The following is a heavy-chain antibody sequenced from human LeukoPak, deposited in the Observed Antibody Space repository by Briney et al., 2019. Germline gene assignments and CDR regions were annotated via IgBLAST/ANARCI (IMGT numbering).Heavy chain of an antibody. V-gene: IGHV3-21*01. CDR3: ARKYGSESYYYMDV. D-gene: IGHD3-10*01. CDR2: ISGSSSYT. CDR1: GFTFSSYN. Sequence: GGSLRLSCAASGFTFSSYNMNWVRQAPGKGLEWVSSISGSSSYTYYADSVKGRFTISRDNAKNPLYLQMNSLRAEDTAVYHCARKYGSESYYYMDVWGKGTTVTVPS. J-gene: IGHJ6*03.